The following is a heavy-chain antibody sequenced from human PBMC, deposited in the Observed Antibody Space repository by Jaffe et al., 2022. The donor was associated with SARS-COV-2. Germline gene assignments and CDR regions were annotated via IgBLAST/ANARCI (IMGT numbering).Heavy chain of an antibody. CDR1: GFSFAGYA. J-gene: IGHJ6*03. CDR2: ITGGGAST. Sequence: EVQLLESGGGLVQPGGSLRLSCAASGFSFAGYAMSWVRQAPGKGLEWVSAITGGGASTYYADSVKGRFTISRDNSKNTLFLQMNSLRAEDTAVYYCAKSSGWSHYYYSMDVWGEGTTVTVSS. D-gene: IGHD6-19*01. CDR3: AKSSGWSHYYYSMDV. V-gene: IGHV3-23*01.